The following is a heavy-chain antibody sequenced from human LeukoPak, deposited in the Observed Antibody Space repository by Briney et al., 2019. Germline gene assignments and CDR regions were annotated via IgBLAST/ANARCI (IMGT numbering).Heavy chain of an antibody. CDR3: ARATTRRGYSYGWGYWYFDL. J-gene: IGHJ2*01. V-gene: IGHV4-34*01. CDR1: GFSLSSYA. CDR2: INHSGST. D-gene: IGHD5-18*01. Sequence: SGGSLRLSCTVSGFSLSSYALSWVRQPPGKGLEWIGEINHSGSTNYNPSLKSRVTISVDTSKNQFSLKLSSVTAADTAVYYCARATTRRGYSYGWGYWYFDLWGRGTLVTVSS.